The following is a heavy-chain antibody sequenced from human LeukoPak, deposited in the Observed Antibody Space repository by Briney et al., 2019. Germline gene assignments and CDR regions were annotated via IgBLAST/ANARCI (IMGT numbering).Heavy chain of an antibody. D-gene: IGHD4-17*01. Sequence: GRSLRLSCAASGFTFSSYAMHWVRQAPGKGLEWVAVISYDESDKYYADSVKGRFTVSRDNSKNMLYLQMNSLRAEDTAVYYCARDFVYGDSLEYFQDWGQGTLVTVSS. CDR3: ARDFVYGDSLEYFQD. V-gene: IGHV3-30-3*01. J-gene: IGHJ1*01. CDR2: ISYDESDK. CDR1: GFTFSSYA.